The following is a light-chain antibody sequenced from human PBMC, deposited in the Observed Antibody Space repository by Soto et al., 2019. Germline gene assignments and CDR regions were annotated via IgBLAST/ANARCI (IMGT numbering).Light chain of an antibody. V-gene: IGLV2-8*01. CDR1: SSDVGGYDY. CDR3: SSYTGGNPSYV. Sequence: QSVLTQPTSASLSPGQSVTISCTGTSSDVGGYDYVSWYQQHPGKAPKLMIYEVTIRPSGVSDRFSGSKSGNTASLTVSGLQAEDEADYYCSSYTGGNPSYVFGTGTKVTVL. J-gene: IGLJ1*01. CDR2: EVT.